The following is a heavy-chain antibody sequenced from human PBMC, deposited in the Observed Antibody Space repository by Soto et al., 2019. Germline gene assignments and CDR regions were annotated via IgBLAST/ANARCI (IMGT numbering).Heavy chain of an antibody. CDR1: GVTLSSYA. J-gene: IGHJ4*02. V-gene: IGHV3-30-3*01. D-gene: IGHD3-9*01. CDR3: ARDGSGIERYFDCLLGYFDY. Sequence: GGSLRLSCAASGVTLSSYAIHWVRQAPGKGLEWVAVISYDGSNKYYADSVKGRFTISRDNSKNTLYLQMNSLRAEDTAVYYCARDGSGIERYFDCLLGYFDYWGQGT. CDR2: ISYDGSNK.